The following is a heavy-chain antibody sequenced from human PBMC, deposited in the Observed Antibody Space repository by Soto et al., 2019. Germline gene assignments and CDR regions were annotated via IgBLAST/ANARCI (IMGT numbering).Heavy chain of an antibody. Sequence: QVQLQESGPGLVKSSQTLSLTCTVSGGSISGYYWSWIRHRPGRGLEWIGNIDHRGDTSFNPSLRSRLSMSLDTSKSQFSLNLSSVTAADSAVYYCRIVTLLRTYDIWGPGTTITVSS. J-gene: IGHJ3*02. CDR1: GGSISGYY. CDR2: IDHRGDT. CDR3: RIVTLLRTYDI. D-gene: IGHD1-26*01. V-gene: IGHV4-31*03.